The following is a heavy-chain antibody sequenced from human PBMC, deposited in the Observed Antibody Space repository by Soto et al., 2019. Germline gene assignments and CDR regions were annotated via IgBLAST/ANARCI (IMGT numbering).Heavy chain of an antibody. V-gene: IGHV2-70*01. CDR2: IDWDDDK. CDR3: ARTLFDYDSSSYFDY. Sequence: SGPMLVNPTQTLTLTCTFSGFSLSTSGMCVSWIRQPPGKALEWLALIDWDDDKYYSTSLKTRLTISKETSKNQVVLTMTNMDPVDTATYYCARTLFDYDSSSYFDYWGQGTPGTVSS. CDR1: GFSLSTSGMC. J-gene: IGHJ4*02. D-gene: IGHD3-22*01.